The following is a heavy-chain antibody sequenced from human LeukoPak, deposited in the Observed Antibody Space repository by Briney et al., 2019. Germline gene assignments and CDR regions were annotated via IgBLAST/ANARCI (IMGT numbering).Heavy chain of an antibody. Sequence: GGSLRLSCAASGFTVSSNYMSWVRQAPGKGLEWVSYISSSGSTIYYADSVKGRFTISRDNSKNTLYLQMNSLRAEDTAVYYCARDFHRRYYDSSGYNAFDIWGQGTMVTVSS. V-gene: IGHV3-48*01. CDR2: ISSSGSTI. CDR1: GFTVSSNY. D-gene: IGHD3-22*01. J-gene: IGHJ3*02. CDR3: ARDFHRRYYDSSGYNAFDI.